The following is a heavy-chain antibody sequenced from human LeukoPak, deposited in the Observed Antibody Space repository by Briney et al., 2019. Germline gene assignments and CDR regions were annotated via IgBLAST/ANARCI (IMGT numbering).Heavy chain of an antibody. Sequence: SETLSLTCTVSGGSITGGGYYWGWIRQPPGKGLKWIGSIYYSGTTYFNPSLKSRVNISVDTSKDQFSLNLSSVTAADTAVYYCARVRRSGWYSFDYWGQGTLVTISS. V-gene: IGHV4-39*07. CDR2: IYYSGTT. D-gene: IGHD6-19*01. CDR3: ARVRRSGWYSFDY. CDR1: GGSITGGGYY. J-gene: IGHJ4*02.